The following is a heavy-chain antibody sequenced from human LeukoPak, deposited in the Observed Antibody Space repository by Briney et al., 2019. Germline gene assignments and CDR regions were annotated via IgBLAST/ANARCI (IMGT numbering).Heavy chain of an antibody. CDR2: IKQDGSEK. CDR1: GFTFSSYW. V-gene: IGHV3-7*01. J-gene: IGHJ4*02. Sequence: GGSLRLSCAASGFTFSSYWMSWFRQAPGKGLEWVANIKQDGSEKYYVDSVKGRFTISRDNAKNSLYLQMNSLRAEDTAVYYCARVSGIQTFDYWGQGTLVTVSS. D-gene: IGHD5-18*01. CDR3: ARVSGIQTFDY.